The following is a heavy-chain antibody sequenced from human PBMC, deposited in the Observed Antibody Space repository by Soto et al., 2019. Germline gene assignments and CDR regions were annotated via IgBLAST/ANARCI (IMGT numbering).Heavy chain of an antibody. CDR2: IYPGDSDT. Sequence: GESLKISCKGSGYSFTSYWIGWVRQMPGKGLEWMGIIYPGDSDTRYSPSFQGQVTISADKSISTAYLQWSGLKASDTAMYYCARRVGYCSGGSCYNWFDPWGQGTLVTVSS. CDR1: GYSFTSYW. J-gene: IGHJ5*02. V-gene: IGHV5-51*01. CDR3: ARRVGYCSGGSCYNWFDP. D-gene: IGHD2-15*01.